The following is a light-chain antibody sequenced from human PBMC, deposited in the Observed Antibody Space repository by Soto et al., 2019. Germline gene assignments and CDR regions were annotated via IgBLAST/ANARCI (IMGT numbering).Light chain of an antibody. CDR2: GAS. CDR1: QSVSSN. CDR3: QLYNDWPPWT. V-gene: IGKV3-15*01. J-gene: IGKJ1*01. Sequence: EIVMTQSPATLSASPGERATLSCRASQSVSSNLAGYQQKPGQAPRLLIYGASTRATGIPARFSGRWSGTELDLTICGRQSEDFAGYYCQLYNDWPPWTFGQGNKVEI.